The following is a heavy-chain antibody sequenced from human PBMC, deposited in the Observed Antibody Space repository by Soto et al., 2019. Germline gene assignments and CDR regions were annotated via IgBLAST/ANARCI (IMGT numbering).Heavy chain of an antibody. V-gene: IGHV4-39*01. CDR2: IYYSGST. Sequence: SLTCTVSGGSISSSSYYWGWIRQPPGKGLEWIGSIYYSGSTYYNPSLKSRVTISVDTSKNQFSLKLSSVTAADTAVYYCARLPTEDYYYYGMDVWGQGTTVTVSS. D-gene: IGHD4-17*01. CDR3: ARLPTEDYYYYGMDV. J-gene: IGHJ6*02. CDR1: GGSISSSSYY.